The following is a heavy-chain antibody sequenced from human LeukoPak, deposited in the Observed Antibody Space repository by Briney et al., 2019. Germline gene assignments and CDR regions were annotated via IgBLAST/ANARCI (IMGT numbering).Heavy chain of an antibody. V-gene: IGHV3-30*18. J-gene: IGHJ6*02. Sequence: GRSLRLSCAASGFTFSSYGMHWVRQAPGKGLGWVAVISYDGSNKYYADSVKGRFTISRDNSKNTLYLQMNSLRAEDTAGYYCPKDRRDGWWFGELSDGMDVWGQGTTVTVSS. CDR2: ISYDGSNK. D-gene: IGHD3-10*01. CDR3: PKDRRDGWWFGELSDGMDV. CDR1: GFTFSSYG.